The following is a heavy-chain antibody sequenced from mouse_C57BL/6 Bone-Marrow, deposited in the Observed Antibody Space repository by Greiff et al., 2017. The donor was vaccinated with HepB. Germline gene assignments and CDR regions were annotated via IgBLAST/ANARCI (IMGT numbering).Heavy chain of an antibody. CDR1: GYTFTSYW. Sequence: QVQLQQPGAELVKPGASVKMSCKASGYTFTSYWITWVKQRPGQGLEWIGDIYPGSGSTNYNEKFKSKATLTVDTSSSTAYMQLSSMTSEDSAVYYCARRSNPYYAMDYWGQGTSVTVSS. V-gene: IGHV1-55*01. CDR3: ARRSNPYYAMDY. D-gene: IGHD2-5*01. CDR2: IYPGSGST. J-gene: IGHJ4*01.